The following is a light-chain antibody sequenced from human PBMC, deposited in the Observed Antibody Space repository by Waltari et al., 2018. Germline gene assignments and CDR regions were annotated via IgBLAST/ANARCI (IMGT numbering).Light chain of an antibody. CDR1: QSIFHASNNKNY. Sequence: DIVMTQSPDSLAVSLGERVSINCKSSQSIFHASNNKNYLAWYQQKAGQPPKLLIYWASSREFAVPKRFSGTGSGTDFTLTISSLEAEDVAIYFCQQYYSMPLTFGPGTTVEI. J-gene: IGKJ3*01. V-gene: IGKV4-1*01. CDR2: WAS. CDR3: QQYYSMPLT.